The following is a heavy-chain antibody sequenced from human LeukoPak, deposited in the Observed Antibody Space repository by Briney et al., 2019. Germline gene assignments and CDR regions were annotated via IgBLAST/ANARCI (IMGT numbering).Heavy chain of an antibody. Sequence: GGALRLSCAASGHTFPRYAFAWVCQAPGRGVQWVSGISGSGRDTFYADSVKGRFTISRDNSKNTHYLQMSSLTAEDTAGYYCAKWGDFWTGLNNWYFELWGRGTLVTVSS. J-gene: IGHJ2*01. D-gene: IGHD3/OR15-3a*01. V-gene: IGHV3-23*01. CDR3: AKWGDFWTGLNNWYFEL. CDR1: GHTFPRYA. CDR2: ISGSGRDT.